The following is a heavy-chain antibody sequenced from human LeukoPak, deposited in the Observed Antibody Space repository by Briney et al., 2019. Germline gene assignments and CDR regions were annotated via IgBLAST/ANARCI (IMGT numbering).Heavy chain of an antibody. D-gene: IGHD3-10*01. Sequence: SETLSLTCTVSGGSISSYYWSWIRQPAGKGLEWIGRIYTSGSTNYNPSLKSRVTMSVDTSKNQFSLKLSSVTAADTAVYYCAGDRYYGSGSYYNRWFDPWGQGTLVTVSS. J-gene: IGHJ5*02. CDR3: AGDRYYGSGSYYNRWFDP. CDR1: GGSISSYY. V-gene: IGHV4-4*07. CDR2: IYTSGST.